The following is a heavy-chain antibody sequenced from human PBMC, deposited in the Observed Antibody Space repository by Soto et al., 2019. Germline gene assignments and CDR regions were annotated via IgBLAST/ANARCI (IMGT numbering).Heavy chain of an antibody. CDR1: GGSISSSSYY. Sequence: QLQLQESGPGLVKPSETLSLTCTVSGGSISSSSYYWGWIRQPPGKGLEWIGSLYYSGSTYYNPSLKSRVNISVDTSKNQCSLNLSSVTAADTAVYYCVGSGYSPFDYWGQGTLVTVSS. CDR2: LYYSGST. D-gene: IGHD3-22*01. J-gene: IGHJ4*02. CDR3: VGSGYSPFDY. V-gene: IGHV4-39*01.